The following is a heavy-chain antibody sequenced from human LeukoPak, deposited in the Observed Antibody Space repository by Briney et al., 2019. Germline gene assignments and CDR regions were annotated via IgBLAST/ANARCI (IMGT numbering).Heavy chain of an antibody. Sequence: SETLSLTCTVSGGSISSYYWSWIRQPTGKGLEWIGYIDYSGSINYSPSLKSRVTISVDTSKNQFSLKLSSVTAADTAVYYCARDVIERRAYTSNPNWFDPWGQGTLVTVSS. J-gene: IGHJ5*02. CDR1: GGSISSYY. V-gene: IGHV4-59*12. CDR3: ARDVIERRAYTSNPNWFDP. CDR2: IDYSGSI. D-gene: IGHD2-2*02.